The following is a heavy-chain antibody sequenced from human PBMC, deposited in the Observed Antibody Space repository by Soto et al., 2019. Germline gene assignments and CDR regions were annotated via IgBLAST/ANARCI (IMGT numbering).Heavy chain of an antibody. CDR3: TPLGPS. J-gene: IGHJ5*02. V-gene: IGHV3-15*07. CDR1: GFTFSDAW. CDR2: VTTKTDGETT. Sequence: EVRLVESGGGLVKPGGSLRLSCAASGFTFSDAWMNWVRQAPGKGLEWVGHVTTKTDGETTEYAAFVKGRFSISRDDSTNTLFLQMTSLETDDTAMYYCTPLGPSWGQGTLVTVSS.